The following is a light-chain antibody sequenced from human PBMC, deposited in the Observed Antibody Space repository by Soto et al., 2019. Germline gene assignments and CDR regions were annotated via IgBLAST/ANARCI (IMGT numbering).Light chain of an antibody. CDR3: QQYGRSPSWT. CDR1: QNIGNNY. V-gene: IGKV3-20*01. Sequence: EVVLTQSPGTLSLSPGEGATLSCRASQNIGNNYLAWYQQKPGQPPRLLIYGASSRATGIPDRFSGSGSGTDFTLTISRLEPEDFAMYYCQQYGRSPSWTFGQGTKLEIQ. J-gene: IGKJ1*01. CDR2: GAS.